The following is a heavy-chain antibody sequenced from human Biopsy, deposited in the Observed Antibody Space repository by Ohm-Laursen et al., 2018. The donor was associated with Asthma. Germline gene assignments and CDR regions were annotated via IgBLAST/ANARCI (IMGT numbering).Heavy chain of an antibody. J-gene: IGHJ6*02. CDR2: GNQGGTP. CDR3: ASGPEWYGLDV. D-gene: IGHD3-3*01. CDR1: RGSLRVYV. V-gene: IGHV4-34*01. Sequence: TLSLTCGVYRGSLRVYVWSWIRQPPGKGLEWIGEGNQGGTPTFTPSLKSRVTISRDTSKNQLPLKLRSVTAADTAVYYCASGPEWYGLDVWGQGTTVTVSS.